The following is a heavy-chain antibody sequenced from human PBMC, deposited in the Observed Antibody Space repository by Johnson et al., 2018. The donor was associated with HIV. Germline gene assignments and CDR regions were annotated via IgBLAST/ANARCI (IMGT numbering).Heavy chain of an antibody. CDR1: GFTFSSYA. J-gene: IGHJ3*02. CDR3: ARGSGYYAAFDI. D-gene: IGHD3-22*01. V-gene: IGHV3-30-3*01. Sequence: QVQLVESGGGVVQPGRSLRLSCAASGFTFSSYAMHWVRQAPGKGLEWVAVISYDGSNKYYAASVRGRFSISRADSENTVYLEMNSLRAEDTAIYYCARGSGYYAAFDIWGQGTMVTVSS. CDR2: ISYDGSNK.